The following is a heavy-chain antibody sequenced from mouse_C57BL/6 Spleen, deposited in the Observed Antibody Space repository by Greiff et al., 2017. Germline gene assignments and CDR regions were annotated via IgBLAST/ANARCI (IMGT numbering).Heavy chain of an antibody. CDR2: ISSGGIYT. CDR3: ARHVDYGSSYRYFDV. D-gene: IGHD1-1*01. CDR1: GFTFSSYG. Sequence: EVKLVEPGGDLVKPGGSLKLSCAASGFTFSSYGMSWVRQTPDKRLEWVATISSGGIYTNYPQSVKGRFTISRYNAKNTLYLQMSRLKSDDTAMYYCARHVDYGSSYRYFDVWGTGTTGTVSS. J-gene: IGHJ1*03. V-gene: IGHV5-6*01.